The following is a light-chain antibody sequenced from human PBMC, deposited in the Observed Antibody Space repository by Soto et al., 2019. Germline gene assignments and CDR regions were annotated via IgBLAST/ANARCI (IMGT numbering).Light chain of an antibody. V-gene: IGKV3-20*01. CDR1: QSISRNV. CDR3: QLYGDSGIT. CDR2: DAS. J-gene: IGKJ4*01. Sequence: EIMLTQSPGTLSFSPGERATLSCRASQSISRNVIAWYQQKPGQAPRLLIYDASTRATGSPDRFSGSGSGTDFTLTINRLEPEDFAVYHCQLYGDSGITFGGGTKLEIK.